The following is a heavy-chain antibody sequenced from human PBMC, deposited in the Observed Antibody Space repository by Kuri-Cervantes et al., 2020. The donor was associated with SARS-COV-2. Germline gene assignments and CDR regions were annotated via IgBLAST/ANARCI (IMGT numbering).Heavy chain of an antibody. D-gene: IGHD6-6*01. CDR1: GFIFSDYY. J-gene: IGHJ6*03. V-gene: IGHV3-23*01. Sequence: GGSLRLSCTASGFIFSDYYMTWIRQAPGKGLEWVSAISGSGGSTYYADSVKGRFTISRDNSKNTLYLQMNSLRAEDTAVYYCAKDRAYSRSKVSGYYYYMDVWGKGTTVTVSS. CDR2: ISGSGGST. CDR3: AKDRAYSRSKVSGYYYYMDV.